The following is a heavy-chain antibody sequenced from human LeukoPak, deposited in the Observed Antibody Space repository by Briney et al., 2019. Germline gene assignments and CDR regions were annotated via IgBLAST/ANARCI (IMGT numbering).Heavy chain of an antibody. CDR1: GYTFTSYD. D-gene: IGHD3-10*01. Sequence: ASVKVSCKASGYTFTSYDINWVRQATGQGLEWMGWMNPNSGNTGYAQKFQGRVTMTRDTSISTAYMELNSLRAEDTAVYYCAKGMLRGPTPFFQHWGQGTLVTVSS. J-gene: IGHJ1*01. V-gene: IGHV1-8*01. CDR2: MNPNSGNT. CDR3: AKGMLRGPTPFFQH.